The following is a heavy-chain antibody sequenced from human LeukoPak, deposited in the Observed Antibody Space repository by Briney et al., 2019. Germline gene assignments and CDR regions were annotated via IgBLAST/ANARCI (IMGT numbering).Heavy chain of an antibody. CDR3: ARAHLGDSSGYLFDY. Sequence: ASVKVSCKASGYTFTSYAMHWVRQAPGQRLEWMGWINAGNGNTKYSQKFQGRVTITRDTSASTAYMELSSLRSEDTAVYYCARAHLGDSSGYLFDYWGQGTLVTVSS. CDR1: GYTFTSYA. V-gene: IGHV1-3*01. CDR2: INAGNGNT. D-gene: IGHD3-22*01. J-gene: IGHJ4*02.